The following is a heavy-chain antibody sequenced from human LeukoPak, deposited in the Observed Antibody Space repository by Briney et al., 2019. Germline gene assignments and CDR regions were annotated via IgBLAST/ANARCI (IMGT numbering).Heavy chain of an antibody. CDR1: GFTFSSYN. J-gene: IGHJ4*02. V-gene: IGHV3-21*04. D-gene: IGHD2-21*01. Sequence: PGGSLRLSCAASGFTFSSYNMNWVRQAPGKGLEWVSFISTSSSYIYYADSVEGRFTISRDNSKNTLYLQMNSLRAEDAAVYFCAKAPVTSCRGAYCYPFDSWGQGTLVTVSS. CDR3: AKAPVTSCRGAYCYPFDS. CDR2: ISTSSSYI.